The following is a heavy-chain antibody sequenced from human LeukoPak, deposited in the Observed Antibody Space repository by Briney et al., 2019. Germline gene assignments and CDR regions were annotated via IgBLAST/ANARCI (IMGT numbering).Heavy chain of an antibody. CDR3: ARGRPQGGYCSSTSCYRNPGDYYYYMDV. CDR1: GGTFSSSA. J-gene: IGHJ6*03. V-gene: IGHV1-69*05. CDR2: IIPIFVTA. Sequence: SVKVSCKAAGGTFSSSAISWVRQAPGQGLEWRGGIIPIFVTANYAPKFQGRVTITTDESTSTAYMELSSLRSEDTAVYYCARGRPQGGYCSSTSCYRNPGDYYYYMDVWGKGTTVTVSS. D-gene: IGHD2-2*01.